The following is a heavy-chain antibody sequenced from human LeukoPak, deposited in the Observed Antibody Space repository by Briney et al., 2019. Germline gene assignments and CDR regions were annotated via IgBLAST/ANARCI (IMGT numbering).Heavy chain of an antibody. CDR1: GYTFTSYD. V-gene: IGHV1-8*01. J-gene: IGHJ5*02. CDR3: ARGATMVRGVIPNWFDP. D-gene: IGHD3-10*01. CDR2: MNPNSGNT. Sequence: ASVKVSCKASGYTFTSYDINWVRQATGQGLEWMEWMNPNSGNTGYAQKFQGRATMTRNTSISTAYMELSSLRSEDTAVYYCARGATMVRGVIPNWFDPWGQGTLVTVSS.